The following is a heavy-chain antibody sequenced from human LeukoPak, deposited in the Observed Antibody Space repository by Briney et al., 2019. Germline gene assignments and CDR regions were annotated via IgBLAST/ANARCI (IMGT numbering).Heavy chain of an antibody. Sequence: GGSLRLSCAAYGFTFSRYWMHWVRQAPGKGLTWVSRINTDGSSTDYADSVKGRFTMSRDNAKNTLYLQMNSLRAEDTAVYYCARDRAVAGLFDYWGQGTLVTVSS. CDR2: INTDGSST. V-gene: IGHV3-74*01. CDR1: GFTFSRYW. D-gene: IGHD6-19*01. CDR3: ARDRAVAGLFDY. J-gene: IGHJ4*02.